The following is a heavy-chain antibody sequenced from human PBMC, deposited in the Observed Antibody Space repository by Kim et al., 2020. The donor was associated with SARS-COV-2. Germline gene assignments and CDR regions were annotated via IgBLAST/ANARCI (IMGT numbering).Heavy chain of an antibody. CDR2: INSDGSST. D-gene: IGHD2-21*02. Sequence: GGSLRLSCAASGFTFSSYWMHWVRQAPGKGLVWVSRINSDGSSTSYADSVKGRFTISRDNAKNTLYLQMNSLRAEDTAVYYCARVPYGGDRPTYYFDYWGQGTLVTVSS. J-gene: IGHJ4*02. CDR3: ARVPYGGDRPTYYFDY. CDR1: GFTFSSYW. V-gene: IGHV3-74*01.